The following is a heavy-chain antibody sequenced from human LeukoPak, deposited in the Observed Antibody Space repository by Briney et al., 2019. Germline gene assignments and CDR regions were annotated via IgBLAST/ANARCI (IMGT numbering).Heavy chain of an antibody. CDR3: ARGDSSGYSYYFDY. CDR2: IYYSGST. Sequence: SETLSLTCTVSGGSISSYYWSWIRQPPGKGLEWIGYIYYSGSTNHNPSLKSRVTISVDTSKNQFSLKLSSVTAADTAVYYCARGDSSGYSYYFDYWGQGTPVTVSS. V-gene: IGHV4-59*01. D-gene: IGHD3-22*01. CDR1: GGSISSYY. J-gene: IGHJ4*02.